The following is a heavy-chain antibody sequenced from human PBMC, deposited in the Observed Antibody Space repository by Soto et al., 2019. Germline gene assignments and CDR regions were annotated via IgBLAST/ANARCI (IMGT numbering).Heavy chain of an antibody. D-gene: IGHD3-10*01. Sequence: QVQLVQSGAEVKKPGSSVKVSCKASGGTFSSYAISWVRQAPGQGLEWMGGIIPIFGTANYAQKFQGRVTITADESQSTAYMELSSLRSEDTVVYYCARSLHYGSGSYYYYYGMDVRGQVTTVTVSS. CDR2: IIPIFGTA. CDR1: GGTFSSYA. J-gene: IGHJ6*02. CDR3: ARSLHYGSGSYYYYYGMDV. V-gene: IGHV1-69*01.